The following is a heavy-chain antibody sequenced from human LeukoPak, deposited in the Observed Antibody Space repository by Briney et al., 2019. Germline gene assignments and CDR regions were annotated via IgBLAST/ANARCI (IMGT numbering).Heavy chain of an antibody. V-gene: IGHV1-69*04. CDR2: IIPILGIA. Sequence: GASVKVSCKASGGTFSSYAISWVRQAPGQGLEWMGRIIPILGIANYAQKFQGRVTITADKSTSTAYMELSSLRSDDTAVYYCARDELSVITMVRGVNWFDPWGQGTLVTVSS. J-gene: IGHJ5*02. D-gene: IGHD3-10*01. CDR1: GGTFSSYA. CDR3: ARDELSVITMVRGVNWFDP.